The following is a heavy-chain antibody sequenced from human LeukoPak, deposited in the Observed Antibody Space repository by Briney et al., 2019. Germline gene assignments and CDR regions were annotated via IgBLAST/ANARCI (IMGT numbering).Heavy chain of an antibody. CDR3: ARDKYGGL. CDR1: GFSFSSYS. V-gene: IGHV3-48*02. J-gene: IGHJ3*01. D-gene: IGHD3-16*01. CDR2: ISSTSTT. Sequence: GGSLRLSCAASGFSFSSYSMNWVRQAPGEGLEWVSYISSTSTTYYADSVKGRFTISRDTAKNSLYLQMNSLRDEDTALYYCARDKYGGLWGQGTMVTVSS.